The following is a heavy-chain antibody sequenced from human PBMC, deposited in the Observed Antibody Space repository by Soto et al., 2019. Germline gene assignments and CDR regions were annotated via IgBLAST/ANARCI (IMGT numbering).Heavy chain of an antibody. CDR3: ARDPRYCSSTSCYADAFDI. V-gene: IGHV1-69*08. J-gene: IGHJ3*02. D-gene: IGHD2-2*01. CDR1: GGTFSSYT. CDR2: IIPILGIA. Sequence: QVQLVQSGAEVKKPGSSVKVSCKASGGTFSSYTISWVRQAPGQGLEWMGRIIPILGIANYAQKFQGRVTITADKSTSPAYMELSSLRSEDTAVYYCARDPRYCSSTSCYADAFDIWGQGTMVTVSS.